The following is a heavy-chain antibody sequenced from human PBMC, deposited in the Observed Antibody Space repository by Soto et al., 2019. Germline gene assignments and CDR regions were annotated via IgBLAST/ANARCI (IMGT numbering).Heavy chain of an antibody. Sequence: XAVKVSSKASGYPFTSYGIIWVRQAPGQGLEWMGWISAYNGNTNYAQKLQGRVTMTTDTSTSTAYMELRSLRSDDTAVYYCARHCGGDCYRLYYYYGMDVWGQGTPVTVSS. CDR1: GYPFTSYG. J-gene: IGHJ6*02. CDR2: ISAYNGNT. D-gene: IGHD2-21*02. CDR3: ARHCGGDCYRLYYYYGMDV. V-gene: IGHV1-18*04.